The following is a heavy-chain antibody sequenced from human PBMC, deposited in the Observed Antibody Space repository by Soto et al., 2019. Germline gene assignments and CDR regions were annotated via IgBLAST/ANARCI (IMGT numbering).Heavy chain of an antibody. CDR2: ITPFNGNT. J-gene: IGHJ3*02. V-gene: IGHV1-45*02. CDR1: AYTFISYY. D-gene: IGHD6-25*01. CDR3: ASAAPGAFDI. Sequence: GASVKFSCKASAYTFISYYMHWVLQAPGQALEWMGWITPFNGNTNYAQKFQDRVTITRDRSMSTAYMELSSLRSEDTAMYYCASAAPGAFDIWGQGTMVTVSS.